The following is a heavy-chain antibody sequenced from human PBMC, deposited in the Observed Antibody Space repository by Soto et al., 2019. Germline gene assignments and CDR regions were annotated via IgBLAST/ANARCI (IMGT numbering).Heavy chain of an antibody. CDR2: ISSNGGST. CDR3: VKDSETGAKRDYYGMDV. Sequence: LRLSCSASGFTFSSYAMHWVRQAPGKGLEYVSAISSNGGSTYYADSVKGRFTISRDNSKNTLYLQMSSLRAEDTAVYYCVKDSETGAKRDYYGMDVWGQGTTVTVSS. J-gene: IGHJ6*02. CDR1: GFTFSSYA. D-gene: IGHD7-27*01. V-gene: IGHV3-64D*06.